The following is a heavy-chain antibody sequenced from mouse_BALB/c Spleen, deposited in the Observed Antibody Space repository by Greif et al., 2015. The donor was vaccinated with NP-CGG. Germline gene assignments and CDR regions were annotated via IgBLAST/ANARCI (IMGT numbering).Heavy chain of an antibody. CDR3: ARWEYGNYHHYAMDY. Sequence: EVKVVESGGGLVQPGGSLRLSCATSGFTFTDYYMSWVRQPPGKALEWLGFIRNKANGYTTEYSASVKGRFTISRDNSQSILYLQMNTLRAEDSATYYCARWEYGNYHHYAMDYWGQGTSVTVSS. V-gene: IGHV7-3*02. D-gene: IGHD2-10*02. CDR2: IRNKANGYTT. J-gene: IGHJ4*01. CDR1: GFTFTDYY.